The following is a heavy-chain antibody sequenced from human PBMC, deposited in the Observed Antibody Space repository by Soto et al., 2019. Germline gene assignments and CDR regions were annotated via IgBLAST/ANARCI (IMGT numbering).Heavy chain of an antibody. CDR2: IVPIVDTS. Sequence: QVQLVQSGAEVRQPASSVKVSCKTSGCTFSSYAISWVRQAPGQGLEWLGGIVPIVDTSTYAQKFQGRVTITAEESTSTVYMELTSLRAGDTAVYYCVRIVAIPGHPENWGQRTLATVYS. D-gene: IGHD2-15*01. V-gene: IGHV1-69*01. J-gene: IGHJ4*02. CDR1: GCTFSSYA. CDR3: VRIVAIPGHPEN.